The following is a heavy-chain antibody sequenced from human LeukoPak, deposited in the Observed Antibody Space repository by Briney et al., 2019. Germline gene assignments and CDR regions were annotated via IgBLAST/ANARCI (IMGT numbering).Heavy chain of an antibody. D-gene: IGHD3-9*01. CDR1: GGSFSGYY. CDR2: INYSGST. J-gene: IGHJ4*02. Sequence: PSVTLSLTCAVYGGSFSGYYWSWIRQPPGKGLEWVGEINYSGSTNYNPFLKSRVTISVETSKNQFSLKMSPVTAADTAVYYWGRNYENLTGSKTRFHYWGQGTLVTVSS. CDR3: GRNYENLTGSKTRFHY. V-gene: IGHV4-34*01.